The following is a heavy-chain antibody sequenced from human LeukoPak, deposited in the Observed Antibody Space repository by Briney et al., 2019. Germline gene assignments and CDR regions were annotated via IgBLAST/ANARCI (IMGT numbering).Heavy chain of an antibody. Sequence: GMSLRLSCAASGFPFSSYGMHWVRQAPGKGLEWVAAISNDGNNKFYADSVKGRFTISRDNPKNTMNLQMNSLRAEDTAMYYCARVRNYGSGSWEFDPWGQGTLVTVSS. CDR3: ARVRNYGSGSWEFDP. D-gene: IGHD3-10*01. CDR1: GFPFSSYG. V-gene: IGHV3-30*03. J-gene: IGHJ5*02. CDR2: ISNDGNNK.